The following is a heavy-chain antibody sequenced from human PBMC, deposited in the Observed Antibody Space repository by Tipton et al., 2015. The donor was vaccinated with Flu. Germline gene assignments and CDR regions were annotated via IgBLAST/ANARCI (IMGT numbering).Heavy chain of an antibody. V-gene: IGHV3-30*02. CDR1: GFSFTYYG. CDR3: AKDSGDGYIDY. Sequence: SGFSFTYYGMHWVRQAPGKGLEWVTFIRYDASEKYYADSVKGRFTISRDDSKSTVYLKADSLRPEDTAVYYCAKDSGDGYIDYWGQGTLATVSS. D-gene: IGHD1-26*01. J-gene: IGHJ4*02. CDR2: IRYDASEK.